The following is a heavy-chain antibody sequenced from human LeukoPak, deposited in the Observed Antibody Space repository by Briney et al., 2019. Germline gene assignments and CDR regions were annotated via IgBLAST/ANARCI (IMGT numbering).Heavy chain of an antibody. CDR2: INTYNGNT. V-gene: IGHV1-18*01. D-gene: IGHD5-18*01. CDR1: GYTFTSYG. CDR3: ARGGHTGYSYGNFDY. Sequence: GASVKVSCKASGYTFTSYGINWVRQAPAQGLEWVGWINTYNGNTNNVQKLQGRRTITTDTYTSTAYMELRSQRSDDTGVYYCARGGHTGYSYGNFDYWGQGTLVTVSS. J-gene: IGHJ4*02.